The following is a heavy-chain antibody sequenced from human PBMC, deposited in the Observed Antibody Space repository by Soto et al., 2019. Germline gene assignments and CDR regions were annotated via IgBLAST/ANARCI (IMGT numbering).Heavy chain of an antibody. CDR1: GYTFTSYA. V-gene: IGHV1-3*01. J-gene: IGHJ4*02. CDR3: ARDFTGSYLGLDY. Sequence: ASVKVSCKASGYTFTSYAMHWVRQAPGQRLEWMGWINAGNGNTKYSQKFQGRVTITRDTSASTAYMELSSLRSEDTAVYYCARDFTGSYLGLDYWGQGTLVNVS. D-gene: IGHD1-26*01. CDR2: INAGNGNT.